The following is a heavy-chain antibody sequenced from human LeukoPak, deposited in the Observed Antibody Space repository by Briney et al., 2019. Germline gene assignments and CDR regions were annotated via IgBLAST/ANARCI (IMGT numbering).Heavy chain of an antibody. Sequence: SETLSLTCAVYGGSFSGYYWSWIRQPPGKGLEWIGEINHSGSTNYNPSLKSRVTISVDTSKNQFSLKLSSVTAADTAVYYCARRESSGYYLIDYWGQGTLVTVSS. J-gene: IGHJ4*02. V-gene: IGHV4-34*01. CDR2: INHSGST. CDR1: GGSFSGYY. D-gene: IGHD3-22*01. CDR3: ARRESSGYYLIDY.